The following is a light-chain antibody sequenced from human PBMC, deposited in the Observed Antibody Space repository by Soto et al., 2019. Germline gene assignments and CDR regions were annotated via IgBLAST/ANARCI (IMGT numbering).Light chain of an antibody. Sequence: EIGMTLSPATLSLSKGERATLSCRASQTIDNTLAWYQRKPGQAPRLLIYDASTRATGVPARFSGSGSGTDFTLTISSLQPDDFATYYCQQYSTYWTFGQGTKVDI. V-gene: IGKV3-15*01. CDR1: QTIDNT. CDR3: QQYSTYWT. J-gene: IGKJ1*01. CDR2: DAS.